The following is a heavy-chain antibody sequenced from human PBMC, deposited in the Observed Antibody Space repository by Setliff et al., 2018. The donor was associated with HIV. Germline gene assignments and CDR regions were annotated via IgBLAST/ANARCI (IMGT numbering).Heavy chain of an antibody. J-gene: IGHJ3*02. Sequence: SETLSLTCTVSGGSISSSTYYWGWIRQPPGKGLEWIGSIFYRGTTYDNSSLKSRLTMSVDTSKNQLSLRLTFLTAADTAVYYCARLSPLRAFDIWGQGTMVTVSS. CDR2: IFYRGTT. V-gene: IGHV4-39*01. CDR1: GGSISSSTYY. CDR3: ARLSPLRAFDI.